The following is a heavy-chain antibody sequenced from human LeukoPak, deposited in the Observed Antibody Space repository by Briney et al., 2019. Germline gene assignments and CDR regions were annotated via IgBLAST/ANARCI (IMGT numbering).Heavy chain of an antibody. J-gene: IGHJ4*02. Sequence: GGSLRLSCAVSGFTYSHYGMHWVRQAPGKGLEWVAVIWSDGTEKYYGDAVKGRFTISRDNSRNTLYLQMNSLRGEDTAVYYCAKDAQRGFDYSNSLEYWGQGTLVTVSS. D-gene: IGHD4-11*01. CDR1: GFTYSHYG. CDR2: IWSDGTEK. V-gene: IGHV3-33*06. CDR3: AKDAQRGFDYSNSLEY.